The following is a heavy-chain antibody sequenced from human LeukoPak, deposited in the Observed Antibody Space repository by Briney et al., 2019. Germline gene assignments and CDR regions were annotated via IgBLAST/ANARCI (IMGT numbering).Heavy chain of an antibody. CDR3: ATYSSSWYCFDY. Sequence: PGRSLRLSCAASGFTFNSGAMGWVRQAPGKGLEWVSSISATGGNTYYADSVRGRFTISRDNSKNTLYLQMNSLRAEDTAVYYCATYSSSWYCFDYWGQGTLVTVSS. CDR2: ISATGGNT. D-gene: IGHD6-13*01. CDR1: GFTFNSGA. V-gene: IGHV3-23*01. J-gene: IGHJ4*02.